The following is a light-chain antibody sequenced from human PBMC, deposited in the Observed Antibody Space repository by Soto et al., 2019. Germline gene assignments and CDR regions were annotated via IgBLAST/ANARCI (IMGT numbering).Light chain of an antibody. CDR1: QSVSSSF. CDR2: GAS. CDR3: QQYVSSPWA. Sequence: EIVLAHSPGTLSLSPWESATLSCRASQSVSSSFLAWYQQKAGQAPRLLIYGASRRATGIPDRFSGSGSGTDFTLTISRLEPEDFAVYYCQQYVSSPWAFGQGTKVDIK. V-gene: IGKV3-20*01. J-gene: IGKJ1*01.